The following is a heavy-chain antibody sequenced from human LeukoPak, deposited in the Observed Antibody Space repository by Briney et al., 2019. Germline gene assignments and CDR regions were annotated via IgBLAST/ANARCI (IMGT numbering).Heavy chain of an antibody. CDR3: ARHNYHERGSTDY. J-gene: IGHJ4*02. Sequence: GGSLRLSWAAAGFTFDDYVMTWVRQAPGKWLEWVSGINWNGGGRGYADSVKGRFTISRDNAKNSLYLQMNSLRAEDTAVYYCARHNYHERGSTDYWGQGTLVTVSS. D-gene: IGHD5-24*01. CDR2: INWNGGGR. V-gene: IGHV3-20*04. CDR1: GFTFDDYV.